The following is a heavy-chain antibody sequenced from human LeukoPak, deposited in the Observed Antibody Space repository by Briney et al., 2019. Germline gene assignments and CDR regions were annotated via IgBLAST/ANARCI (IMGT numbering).Heavy chain of an antibody. Sequence: PGGSLRLSCAASGFTFSNYWMNWVRQAPGKGMEWVANINRDGSEKNYVDSVRGRFTISRDNAKNSLYLQMNSLRAEDTAVYYCARDTSVTHIFDYWGQGTLVTVSS. CDR3: ARDTSVTHIFDY. V-gene: IGHV3-7*05. CDR2: INRDGSEK. J-gene: IGHJ4*02. D-gene: IGHD4-17*01. CDR1: GFTFSNYW.